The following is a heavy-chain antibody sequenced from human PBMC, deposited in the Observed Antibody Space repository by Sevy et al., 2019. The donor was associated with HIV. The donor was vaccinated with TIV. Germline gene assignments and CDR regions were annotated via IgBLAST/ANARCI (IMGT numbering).Heavy chain of an antibody. V-gene: IGHV3-7*01. CDR2: IKYDGSEI. CDR1: EFNINTYW. Sequence: GGSLRLSCAASEFNINTYWKNWVRQAPGKGLEWVANIKYDGSEIYYVDSVRGRFTISKDNARNLVYLQMNSLRAEDTALYYCVRAIVIEGSFWGQGTLVTVSS. CDR3: VRAIVIEGSF. D-gene: IGHD2-2*01. J-gene: IGHJ4*02.